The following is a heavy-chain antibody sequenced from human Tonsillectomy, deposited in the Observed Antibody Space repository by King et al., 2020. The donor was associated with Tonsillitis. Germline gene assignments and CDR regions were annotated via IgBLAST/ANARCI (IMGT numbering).Heavy chain of an antibody. CDR1: GFTFSNYW. CDR3: AGLGDDVGDYWDY. D-gene: IGHD3-16*01. J-gene: IGHJ4*02. Sequence: VQLVESGGDLVQPGGSLRLSCAASGFTFSNYWMSWVRQAPGKGLEWVGNIKEDGSARSYVDSVKGRFTISRDNAKNSLYLQMISLRAEDTTVYYCAGLGDDVGDYWDYWGQGSLVTVSS. V-gene: IGHV3-7*01. CDR2: IKEDGSAR.